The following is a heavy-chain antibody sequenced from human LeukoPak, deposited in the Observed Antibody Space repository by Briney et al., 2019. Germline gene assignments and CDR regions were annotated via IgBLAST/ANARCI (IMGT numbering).Heavy chain of an antibody. V-gene: IGHV3-30*03. CDR2: ISYDGSNK. J-gene: IGHJ5*02. CDR3: ARDSLALDP. CDR1: GFILREYG. Sequence: GGSLRLSCAAAGFILREYGMHWVRQAPGKGLEWVAVISYDGSNKYYADSVKGRFTISRDNSKNTLYLQMNSLRAEDTAVYYCARDSLALDPWGQGTLVTVSS. D-gene: IGHD5/OR15-5a*01.